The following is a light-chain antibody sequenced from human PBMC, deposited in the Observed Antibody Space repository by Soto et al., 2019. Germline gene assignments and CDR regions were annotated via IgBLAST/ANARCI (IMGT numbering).Light chain of an antibody. CDR1: QGISSY. Sequence: VIWMTQSPSLLSASTGDRVTISCRMSQGISSYLAWYQQKPGKAPELLIYGASALQSGVPVRFSGSASGTDFTLTIRNMQREDFATYYCLQTYNLPRTFGQGTKVDIK. CDR3: LQTYNLPRT. V-gene: IGKV1D-8*01. CDR2: GAS. J-gene: IGKJ1*01.